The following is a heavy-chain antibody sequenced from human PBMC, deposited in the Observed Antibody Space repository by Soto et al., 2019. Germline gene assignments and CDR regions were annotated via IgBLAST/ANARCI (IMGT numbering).Heavy chain of an antibody. CDR3: ARGDYDVLTGYYPLDF. CDR2: INPSGGST. V-gene: IGHV1-46*01. D-gene: IGHD3-9*01. J-gene: IGHJ4*02. Sequence: ASVKVSCKASGYTLTSYYMHWVRQAPGQGLAWMGIINPSGGSTSYAQNYQGRITMTSDTSTTTVYMELSSLRSEDTAVYFCARGDYDVLTGYYPLDFWGQGTLVTVSS. CDR1: GYTLTSYY.